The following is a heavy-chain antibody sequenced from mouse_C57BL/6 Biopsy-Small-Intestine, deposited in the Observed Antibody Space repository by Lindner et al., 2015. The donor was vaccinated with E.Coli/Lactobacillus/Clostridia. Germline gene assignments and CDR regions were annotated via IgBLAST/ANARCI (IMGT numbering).Heavy chain of an antibody. V-gene: IGHV1-82*01. CDR1: LCIQYFL. CDR2: IYPINGDI. J-gene: IGHJ4*01. CDR3: ARSGYSSMDY. D-gene: IGHD2-12*01. Sequence: QLQESGPELVKPGAVSEDFLQGFWLCIQYFLDALGEAEAWKGLEWIGRIYPINGDINSNGKFKGKATLTADRSSSTAYMQLSSLTSEDSAVYFCARSGYSSMDYWGQGASVTVSS.